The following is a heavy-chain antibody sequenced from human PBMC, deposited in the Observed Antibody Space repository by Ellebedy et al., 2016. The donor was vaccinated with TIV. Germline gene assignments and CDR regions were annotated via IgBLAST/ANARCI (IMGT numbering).Heavy chain of an antibody. V-gene: IGHV3-33*01. J-gene: IGHJ5*02. CDR3: ARALPYYYETRNWFDP. CDR1: GFTFSSYG. CDR2: IWYDGSNK. D-gene: IGHD3-22*01. Sequence: GGSLRLXXAASGFTFSSYGMHWVRQAPGKGLEWVAVIWYDGSNKYYADSVKGRFTISRDNAKNTLYLQMNSLRAEDTAVYYCARALPYYYETRNWFDPWGQGTLVTVSS.